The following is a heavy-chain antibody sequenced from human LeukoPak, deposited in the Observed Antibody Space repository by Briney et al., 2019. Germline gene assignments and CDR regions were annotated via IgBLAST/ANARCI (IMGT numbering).Heavy chain of an antibody. CDR2: IYTSGST. CDR3: AGADPSGSGSWAYYYYYYMDV. D-gene: IGHD3-10*01. V-gene: IGHV4-61*02. Sequence: SETLSLTCTVSGGSISSGSYYWSWIRQPAGKGLEWIGRIYTSGSTNYNPSLKSRVTISVDTSNNQFSLKLSSVTAADTAVYYCAGADPSGSGSWAYYYYYYMDVWGKGSTVTVSS. CDR1: GGSISSGSYY. J-gene: IGHJ6*03.